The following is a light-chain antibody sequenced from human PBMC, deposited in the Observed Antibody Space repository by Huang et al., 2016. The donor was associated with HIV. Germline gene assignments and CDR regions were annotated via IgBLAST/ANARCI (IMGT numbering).Light chain of an antibody. CDR1: QSVSSSY. V-gene: IGKV3-20*01. CDR3: QQYGSSPFT. Sequence: EIVLTQSPGTLSLSPGERATLSCRASQSVSSSYLAWYQQKPGQAPRLLIYGASSRATGIPDRVSGSGSGTDFTRKISRLEPEDFAVYYCQQYGSSPFTFGPGTKVDIK. J-gene: IGKJ3*01. CDR2: GAS.